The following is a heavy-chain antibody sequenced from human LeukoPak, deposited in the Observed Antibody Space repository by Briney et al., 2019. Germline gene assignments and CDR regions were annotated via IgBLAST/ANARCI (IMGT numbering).Heavy chain of an antibody. CDR2: INNSGST. J-gene: IGHJ4*02. CDR1: GGSFSAYY. Sequence: PETLSLTCAVYGGSFSAYYWSWIRQPPGKGLEWIGEINNSGSTNYNPSLKSRVTITIDTSKNQFSLKLSSVTAADTAVYYCARKCGGGSGYNYWGQGTLVTVSS. CDR3: ARKCGGGSGYNY. V-gene: IGHV4-34*01. D-gene: IGHD2-15*01.